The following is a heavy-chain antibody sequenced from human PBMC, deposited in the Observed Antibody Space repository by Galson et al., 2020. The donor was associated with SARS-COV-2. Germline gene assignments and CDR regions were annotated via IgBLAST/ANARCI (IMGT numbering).Heavy chain of an antibody. J-gene: IGHJ4*02. Sequence: GGSLRLSCEGAGFIFGRYWMHWVRQAPGKELMWVSRIDSDGSNLVYADFVKGRFTISRDNAKNTLYLQMNSLRAEDTAVYYCAREYSSGIGGDYWGQGTLVTVSS. CDR3: AREYSSGIGGDY. D-gene: IGHD6-19*01. V-gene: IGHV3-74*01. CDR2: IDSDGSNL. CDR1: GFIFGRYW.